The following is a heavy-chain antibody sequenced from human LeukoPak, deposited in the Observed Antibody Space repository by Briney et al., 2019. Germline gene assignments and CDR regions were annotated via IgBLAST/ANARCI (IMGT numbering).Heavy chain of an antibody. Sequence: QAGGSLRLSCAASGFTFSRYWMAWVRQAPGKGLEWEANIRGDAGDKGYADSVRDRFTISRDNGKNSLYLQMNSLTAEDTAVYYCARDVHGALDFWGQGTLVVVSS. CDR2: IRGDAGDK. CDR3: ARDVHGALDF. D-gene: IGHD4/OR15-4a*01. CDR1: GFTFSRYW. V-gene: IGHV3-7*01. J-gene: IGHJ4*02.